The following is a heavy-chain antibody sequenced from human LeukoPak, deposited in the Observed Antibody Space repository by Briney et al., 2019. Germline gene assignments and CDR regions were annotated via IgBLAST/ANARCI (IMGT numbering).Heavy chain of an antibody. Sequence: ASVKVSCKASGYTFTSYDTNWVRPATGQGLEWMGWMNPNSGNTGYAQKFQGRVTITRNTSISTAYMELSSLRSEDTAVYYCARGSGYSSGWYAVYYYMDVWGKGTTVTVSS. CDR2: MNPNSGNT. D-gene: IGHD6-19*01. J-gene: IGHJ6*03. CDR1: GYTFTSYD. V-gene: IGHV1-8*03. CDR3: ARGSGYSSGWYAVYYYMDV.